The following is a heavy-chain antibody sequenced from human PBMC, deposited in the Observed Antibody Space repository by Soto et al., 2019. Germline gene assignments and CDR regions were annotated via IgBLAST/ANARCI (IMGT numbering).Heavy chain of an antibody. Sequence: QVQLQVSGPGLVKLSQTLSLMCSVSGTSLRSGGNYWSWIRQHPVKGLEWIGQIYHSGTTYYNPSLKSRVAISVDPSQSQFSLVLESVTAADTAVYFRARGGDQFGGHFDYWGRGILVTVSS. CDR3: ARGGDQFGGHFDY. V-gene: IGHV4-31*02. CDR2: IYHSGTT. D-gene: IGHD3-10*01. J-gene: IGHJ4*02. CDR1: GTSLRSGGNY.